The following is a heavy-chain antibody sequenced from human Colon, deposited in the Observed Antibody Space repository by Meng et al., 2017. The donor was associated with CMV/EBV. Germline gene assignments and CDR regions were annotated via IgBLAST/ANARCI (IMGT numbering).Heavy chain of an antibody. CDR2: INNYTDNT. CDR1: GYTFTRNG. V-gene: IGHV1-18*01. Sequence: KASGYTFTRNGIRWVRQAPGQGLEWMGWINNYTDNTLYAQNVQGRVTMSTDTYTSTVFMELRDLRSDDTAVYYCARDDPPTLSYDYWGQGTLVTVSS. CDR3: ARDDPPTLSYDY. J-gene: IGHJ4*02. D-gene: IGHD1-1*01.